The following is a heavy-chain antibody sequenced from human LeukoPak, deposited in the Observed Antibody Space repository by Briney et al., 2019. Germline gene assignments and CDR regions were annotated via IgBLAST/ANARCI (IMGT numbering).Heavy chain of an antibody. CDR3: AELGITMIGGV. CDR1: GFTFSSYW. CDR2: VNSDGSIT. Sequence: GGSLRLSCAVSGFTFSSYWMHWVRQAPGKGLVWVSRVNSDGSITLYADSVKGRFTISRDNAKNTLYLQMNSLRAEDTAVYYCAELGITMIGGVWGKGTTVTISS. J-gene: IGHJ6*04. D-gene: IGHD3-10*02. V-gene: IGHV3-74*01.